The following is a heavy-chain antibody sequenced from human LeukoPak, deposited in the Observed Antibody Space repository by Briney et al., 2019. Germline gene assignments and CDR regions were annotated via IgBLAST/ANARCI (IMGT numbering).Heavy chain of an antibody. CDR3: ARAPGSSRWYENWFDP. CDR2: IIPILGIA. J-gene: IGHJ5*02. CDR1: GGTFSSYA. Sequence: SVKVSCKASGGTFSSYAISWVRQAPGQGVEGMGRIIPILGIANYAQKFQGRVTITADKSTSTAYMELSSLRSEDTAVYYCARAPGSSRWYENWFDPWGQGTLVTVSS. D-gene: IGHD6-13*01. V-gene: IGHV1-69*04.